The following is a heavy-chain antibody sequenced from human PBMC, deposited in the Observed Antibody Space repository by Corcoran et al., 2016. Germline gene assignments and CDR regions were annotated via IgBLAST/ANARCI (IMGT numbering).Heavy chain of an antibody. V-gene: IGHV4-59*01. CDR3: ARYCSSTSCSYAFDI. CDR2: IYYSGST. D-gene: IGHD2-2*01. CDR1: GGSISSYY. Sequence: QVQLQESGPGLVKPSETLSLTCTVSGGSISSYYWSWIRQPPGKGLEWIGYIYYSGSTNYNPSLKIRVTISVDTSKNQFSLKLSSVNAADTAVYYCARYCSSTSCSYAFDIWGQGTMFTVSS. J-gene: IGHJ3*02.